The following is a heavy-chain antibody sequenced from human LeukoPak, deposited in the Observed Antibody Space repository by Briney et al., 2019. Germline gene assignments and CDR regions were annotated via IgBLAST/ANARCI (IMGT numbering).Heavy chain of an antibody. CDR3: VRGALPGDNWYFDL. J-gene: IGHJ2*01. V-gene: IGHV3-13*01. CDR2: FGSAGDT. CDR1: GFPFSAYD. Sequence: GGSLRLSCATSGFPFSAYDMHWVRQAPGRGLEWVSAFGSAGDTYYPGAVKGRFTISRDYAKNSLFLQMNNLIAGDTAVYFCVRGALPGDNWYFDLWGRGTLVTVSS.